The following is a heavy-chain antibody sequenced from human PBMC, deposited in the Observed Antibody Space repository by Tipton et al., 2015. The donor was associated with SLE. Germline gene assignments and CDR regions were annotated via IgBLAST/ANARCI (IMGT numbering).Heavy chain of an antibody. CDR1: GYTFTGYY. J-gene: IGHJ4*02. V-gene: IGHV1-2*04. CDR3: ARNYGSGSYYRGSFDY. D-gene: IGHD3-10*01. Sequence: QLVQSGAEVKKPGASVKVSCKASGYTFTGYYMHWVRQAPGQGLEWMGWINPNSGGTNYAQKFQGWVTMTRDTSISTAYMELSRLRSDDTAVYYCARNYGSGSYYRGSFDYWGQGTLVTVSS. CDR2: INPNSGGT.